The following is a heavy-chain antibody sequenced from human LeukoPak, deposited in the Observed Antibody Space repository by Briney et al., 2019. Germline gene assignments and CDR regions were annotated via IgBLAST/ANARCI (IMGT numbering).Heavy chain of an antibody. CDR2: ISWNSGSI. CDR1: GFSFDEHA. Sequence: GGSLRLSCAASGFSFDEHAMHWVRQAPGKGLEWVSGISWNSGSIGYADSVRGRFTISRDNTKNSLYLQMNSLRPEDTGLYYCAKDMGTVVVPAAMGIDYWGQGTLVTVSS. J-gene: IGHJ4*02. CDR3: AKDMGTVVVPAAMGIDY. D-gene: IGHD2-2*03. V-gene: IGHV3-9*01.